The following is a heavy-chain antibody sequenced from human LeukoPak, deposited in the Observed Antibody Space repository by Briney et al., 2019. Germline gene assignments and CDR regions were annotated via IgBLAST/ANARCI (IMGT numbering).Heavy chain of an antibody. D-gene: IGHD4-17*01. V-gene: IGHV5-51*01. Sequence: RPGESLKISCKGSGYSFISYWIGWVRQMPGKGLEWMGIIWPGDSDTRYSPSFQGQVTISSDKSISTAYLQWSSLKASDTAMYYCARSMTTVTPLDYWGQGTLVTVSS. J-gene: IGHJ4*02. CDR1: GYSFISYW. CDR2: IWPGDSDT. CDR3: ARSMTTVTPLDY.